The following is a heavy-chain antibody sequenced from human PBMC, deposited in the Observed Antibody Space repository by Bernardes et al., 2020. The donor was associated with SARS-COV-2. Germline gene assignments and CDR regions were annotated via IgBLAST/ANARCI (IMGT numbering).Heavy chain of an antibody. CDR2: ITSSSSYK. J-gene: IGHJ4*02. D-gene: IGHD1-7*01. CDR3: ARESDWNYVFDY. Sequence: GGSLRLSCAASEFTFSSYAMSWVRQAPGKGLEWVSSITSSSSYKYYADSVKGRFTISRDNAKNSLYLQMNSLRAEETAVYFCARESDWNYVFDYWGQGTLVTVSS. CDR1: EFTFSSYA. V-gene: IGHV3-21*01.